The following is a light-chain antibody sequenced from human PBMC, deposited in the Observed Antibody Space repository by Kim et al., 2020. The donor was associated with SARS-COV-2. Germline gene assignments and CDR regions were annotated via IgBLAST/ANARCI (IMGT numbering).Light chain of an antibody. CDR1: QTVRTS. CDR2: DAS. Sequence: EIVLTQSPASLSLSPGERATLSCRASQTVRTSLAWYQQKPGQAPRLLIYDASNRATGFPARFSGSGSGTDFTLTISSLEPEDSAVYYCQQRSNWPLTFGGGTKVDIK. J-gene: IGKJ4*01. CDR3: QQRSNWPLT. V-gene: IGKV3-11*01.